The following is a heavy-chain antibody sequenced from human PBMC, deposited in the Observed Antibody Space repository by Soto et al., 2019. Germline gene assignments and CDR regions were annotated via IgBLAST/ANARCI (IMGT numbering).Heavy chain of an antibody. Sequence: GGSLRLSCAASGFTFSSYGMHWVRQAPGKGLEWVADISHDGSNKYYADSKKGRTTISRDNAENTLDLQMDSVRAEDKGVYYCVRLWSIDYWGQGTLVTVSS. J-gene: IGHJ4*02. V-gene: IGHV3-30*03. D-gene: IGHD5-18*01. CDR3: VRLWSIDY. CDR1: GFTFSSYG. CDR2: ISHDGSNK.